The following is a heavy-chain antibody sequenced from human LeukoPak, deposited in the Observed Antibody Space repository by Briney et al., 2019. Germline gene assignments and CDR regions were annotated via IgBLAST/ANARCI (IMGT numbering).Heavy chain of an antibody. CDR3: AKGEGWYQLLLDYYGMDV. CDR1: GYTFTSYD. V-gene: IGHV1-8*01. Sequence: EASVKVSCKASGYTFTSYDINWVRQATGQGLEWMGWMSPNSGNTGYAQKFQGRVTMTRNTSISTAYMELSSLRSEDTAVYYCAKGEGWYQLLLDYYGMDVWGQGTTVTVSS. J-gene: IGHJ6*02. CDR2: MSPNSGNT. D-gene: IGHD2-2*01.